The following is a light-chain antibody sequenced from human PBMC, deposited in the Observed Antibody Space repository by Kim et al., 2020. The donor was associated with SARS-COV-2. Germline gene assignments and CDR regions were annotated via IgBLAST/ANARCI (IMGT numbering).Light chain of an antibody. CDR2: GNS. CDR3: QSYDSSLSKV. V-gene: IGLV1-40*01. J-gene: IGLJ3*02. CDR1: SSNIGAGYD. Sequence: GQRVTIPCTGSSSNIGAGYDVHWYQQLPGTAPKLLIYGNSNRPSGVPDRFSGSKSGTSASLAITGLQAEDEADYYCQSYDSSLSKVFGGGTQLTVL.